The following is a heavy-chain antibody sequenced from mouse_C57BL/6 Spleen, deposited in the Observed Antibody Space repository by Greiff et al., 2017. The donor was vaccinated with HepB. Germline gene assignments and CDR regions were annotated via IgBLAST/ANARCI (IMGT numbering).Heavy chain of an antibody. CDR1: GFTFSDYG. J-gene: IGHJ4*01. D-gene: IGHD1-1*01. CDR2: ISSGSSTI. CDR3: ARPYYLYAMDY. Sequence: EVMLVESGGGLVKPGGSLKLSCAASGFTFSDYGMHWVRQAPEKGLEWVAYISSGSSTIYYADTVKGRFTISRDNAKNTLFLQMTSLRSEDTAMYYCARPYYLYAMDYWGQGTSVTVSS. V-gene: IGHV5-17*01.